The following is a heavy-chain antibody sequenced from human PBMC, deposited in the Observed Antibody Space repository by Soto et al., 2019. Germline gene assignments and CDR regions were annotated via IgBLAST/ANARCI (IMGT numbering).Heavy chain of an antibody. J-gene: IGHJ4*02. Sequence: ASVKVSCKASGDTFSTYTFTWVRQAPGQGLEWMGIINPSGGITSYAQKFQGRITITTDTSTSTAYMELRSLRSDDTAVYYCAIDVKREYSSSPDYWGQGTLVTVSS. CDR3: AIDVKREYSSSPDY. D-gene: IGHD6-6*01. CDR2: INPSGGIT. CDR1: GDTFSTYT. V-gene: IGHV1-46*01.